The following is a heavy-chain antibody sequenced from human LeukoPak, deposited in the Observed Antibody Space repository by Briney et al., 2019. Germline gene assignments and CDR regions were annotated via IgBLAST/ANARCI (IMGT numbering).Heavy chain of an antibody. J-gene: IGHJ6*04. CDR2: ISSSGSTI. D-gene: IGHD3-10*02. CDR3: AELGITMIGGV. V-gene: IGHV3-48*03. CDR1: GFTFSSYE. Sequence: GGSLRLSCASTGFTFSSYEMNWVREAPGKELEWVSYISSSGSTIYYADSVKGRFTISRDNAKNSLYLQMNSLRAEDTAVYYCAELGITMIGGVWGKGTTVTISS.